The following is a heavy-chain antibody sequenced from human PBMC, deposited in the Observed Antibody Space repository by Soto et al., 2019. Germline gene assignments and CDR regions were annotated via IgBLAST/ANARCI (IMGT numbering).Heavy chain of an antibody. CDR3: ARDTAMALPDA. J-gene: IGHJ4*02. V-gene: IGHV1-18*01. D-gene: IGHD5-18*01. CDR1: GYTFTSYA. Sequence: QVQLVQSGTEVKKPGASVKVSCKASGYTFTSYAISWVRQAPGQGLVWMRWLNHYYGNTYYAQNPQDRVTMTTDTSTCTAYMGLRSLRSGDTAVYYCARDTAMALPDAWGQGTLVTVSS. CDR2: LNHYYGNT.